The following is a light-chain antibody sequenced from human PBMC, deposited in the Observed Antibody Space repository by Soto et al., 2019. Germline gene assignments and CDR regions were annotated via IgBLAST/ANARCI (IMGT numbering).Light chain of an antibody. Sequence: QSVLTQPPSVSGAPGQRVTISCTGSSSNIGAGYDVHWYQQRPGTAPKLLIFGNINRPSGVPDRFSGSKSGTSASLAITGLQAEDEGDYYCAAWDDSLSGRVFGGGTKVTVL. V-gene: IGLV1-40*01. CDR2: GNI. CDR3: AAWDDSLSGRV. CDR1: SSNIGAGYD. J-gene: IGLJ3*02.